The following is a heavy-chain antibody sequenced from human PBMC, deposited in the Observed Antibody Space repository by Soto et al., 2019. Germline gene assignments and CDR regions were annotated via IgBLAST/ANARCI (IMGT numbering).Heavy chain of an antibody. CDR2: ISGSGGST. Sequence: EVQLLESGGGLVQPGGSLRLSCAASGFTFSSYAMSWVRQAPGKGLEWVSAISGSGGSTYYADSVKGRFTISRDNSKNTLYLQMNSLRAEDTAVYYCAQLFGRTNWFDPWGQGTLVTVSS. J-gene: IGHJ5*02. CDR1: GFTFSSYA. D-gene: IGHD3-16*01. CDR3: AQLFGRTNWFDP. V-gene: IGHV3-23*01.